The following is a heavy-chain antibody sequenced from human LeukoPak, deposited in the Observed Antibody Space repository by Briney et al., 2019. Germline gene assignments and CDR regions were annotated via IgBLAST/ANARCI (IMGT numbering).Heavy chain of an antibody. CDR2: IWYDASNK. J-gene: IGHJ4*02. V-gene: IGHV3-33*01. CDR3: VRADY. CDR1: GFTFSSFG. Sequence: GRSLTLSCAASGFTFSSFGMHWVRQAPGKGLEWVAVIWYDASNKYYADSVKGRFTISRDNSKNTLYLQMNSLRDDDTAVYYCVRADYWGQGTLVTVSS.